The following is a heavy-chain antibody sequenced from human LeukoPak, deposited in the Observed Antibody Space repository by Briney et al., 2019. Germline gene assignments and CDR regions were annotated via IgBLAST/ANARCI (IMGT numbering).Heavy chain of an antibody. J-gene: IGHJ4*02. CDR3: ARDGYNYFDF. D-gene: IGHD5-24*01. Sequence: GGSLRLSCAASGFTFRNYYMIWIRQAPGKGLEWLSYISSSGNTVYYADSVRGRFTVSRDNVKNSLFVEMNSLRVEDTAVYCCARDGYNYFDFWGQGTLVTVSS. V-gene: IGHV3-11*01. CDR1: GFTFRNYY. CDR2: ISSSGNTV.